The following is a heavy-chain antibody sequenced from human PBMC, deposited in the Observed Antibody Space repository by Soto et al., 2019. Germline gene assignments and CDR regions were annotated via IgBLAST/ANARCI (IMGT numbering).Heavy chain of an antibody. CDR3: ARHVYDILTGYYTMPDY. CDR2: IYYSGST. D-gene: IGHD3-9*01. CDR1: GGSSSSYY. J-gene: IGHJ4*02. V-gene: IGHV4-59*08. Sequence: SETLSLTCTVSGGSSSSYYWSWIRQPPGKGLEWIGYIYYSGSTNYNPSLKSRVTISVDTSKNQFSLKLSSVTAADTAVYYCARHVYDILTGYYTMPDYWGQGTLVTVSS.